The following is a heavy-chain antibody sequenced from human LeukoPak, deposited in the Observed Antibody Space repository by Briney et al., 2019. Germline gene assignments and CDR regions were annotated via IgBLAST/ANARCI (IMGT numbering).Heavy chain of an antibody. CDR1: GYTFTSYY. CDR3: ARDFDWGYYYYYYGMDV. Sequence: PMASVKVSYKASGYTFTSYYMHWVRQAPGQGLEWMGWISAYNGNTNYAQKLQGRVTMTTDTSTSTAYMELRSLRSDDTAVYYCARDFDWGYYYYYYGMDVWGQGTTVTVSS. D-gene: IGHD3-16*01. V-gene: IGHV1-18*04. J-gene: IGHJ6*02. CDR2: ISAYNGNT.